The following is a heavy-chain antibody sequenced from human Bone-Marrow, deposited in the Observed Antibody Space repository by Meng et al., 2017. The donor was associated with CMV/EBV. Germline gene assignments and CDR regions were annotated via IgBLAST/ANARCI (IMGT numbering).Heavy chain of an antibody. CDR3: ARRGYCSSTSCYGWFDP. V-gene: IGHV5-51*01. J-gene: IGHJ5*02. CDR1: GYSFTSYW. D-gene: IGHD2-2*01. Sequence: GESLKISWKGSGYSFTSYWIGWVRQMPGKGLEWMGIIYPGDSDTRYSPSFQGQVTISADKSISTAYLQWSSLKASDTAMYYCARRGYCSSTSCYGWFDPWGQGTLVTVSS. CDR2: IYPGDSDT.